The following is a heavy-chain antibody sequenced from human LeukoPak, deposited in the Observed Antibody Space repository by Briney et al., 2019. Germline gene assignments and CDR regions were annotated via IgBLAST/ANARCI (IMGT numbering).Heavy chain of an antibody. Sequence: PSETLSLTCTVSGGSISSRSYYWGWIRQPPGKGLEWIGSMYYSGSTYYNPPLKSRVTIAVDTSKNQFSLNLSSVTAADTAVYYCARHGYYGSGTLDIWGQGTKVTVS. CDR2: MYYSGST. CDR3: ARHGYYGSGTLDI. J-gene: IGHJ3*02. D-gene: IGHD3-10*01. CDR1: GGSISSRSYY. V-gene: IGHV4-39*01.